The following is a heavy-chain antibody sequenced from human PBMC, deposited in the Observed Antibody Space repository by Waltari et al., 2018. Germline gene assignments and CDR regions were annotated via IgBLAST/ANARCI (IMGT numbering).Heavy chain of an antibody. CDR3: ARGRIAVAGFDY. CDR2: INSDVSST. Sequence: EVQLVESGGGLVQPGGSLRLSCAASGFTFMNYWMHWVRQAPGKGLVWVSRINSDVSSTSYADSVKGRFTISRDNAKNTLYLQMNSLRAEDTAVYYCARGRIAVAGFDYWGQGTLVTVSS. J-gene: IGHJ4*02. V-gene: IGHV3-74*01. D-gene: IGHD6-19*01. CDR1: GFTFMNYW.